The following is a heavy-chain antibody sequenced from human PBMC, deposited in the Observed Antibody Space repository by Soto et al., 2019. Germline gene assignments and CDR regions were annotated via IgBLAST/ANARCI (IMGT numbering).Heavy chain of an antibody. CDR1: GYSFTSYW. J-gene: IGHJ4*02. CDR2: IYPGDSDT. V-gene: IGHV5-51*01. CDR3: TRGWLAQYYFDY. D-gene: IGHD6-19*01. Sequence: GESLKISCQGSGYSFTSYWIAWVRQMPGKGLEWMGIIYPGDSDTRYSPSFQGQVTISADKSISTAFLHWSSLQASDTAMYYCTRGWLAQYYFDYWGQGTLVTVSS.